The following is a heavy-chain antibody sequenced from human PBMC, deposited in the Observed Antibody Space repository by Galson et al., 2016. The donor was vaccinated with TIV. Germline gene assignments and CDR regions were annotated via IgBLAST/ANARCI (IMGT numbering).Heavy chain of an antibody. Sequence: SVKVSCKASGYTFTSYEINWVRQATGQGLEWMGWINPNRGNTGYAQKFRGRVTMTRNTSVRTAYMQLSSLRSEDTAEYSCARSGDYGDYWGQGTLVTVSS. CDR2: INPNRGNT. D-gene: IGHD4-17*01. J-gene: IGHJ4*02. CDR1: GYTFTSYE. V-gene: IGHV1-8*02. CDR3: ARSGDYGDY.